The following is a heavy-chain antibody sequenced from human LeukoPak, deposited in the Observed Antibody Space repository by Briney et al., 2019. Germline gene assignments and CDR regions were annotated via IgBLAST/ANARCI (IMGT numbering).Heavy chain of an antibody. V-gene: IGHV3-7*01. D-gene: IGHD4-17*01. Sequence: HPGGSLRLSCAASGFTFSSYWMSWVRQAPGKGLEWVANIKQDGSEKYYVDSVKGRFTISRDNAKNSLYLQMNSPRAEDTAVYYCARDYGDYGDDVFDVWGQGTMVIVSS. J-gene: IGHJ3*01. CDR1: GFTFSSYW. CDR2: IKQDGSEK. CDR3: ARDYGDYGDDVFDV.